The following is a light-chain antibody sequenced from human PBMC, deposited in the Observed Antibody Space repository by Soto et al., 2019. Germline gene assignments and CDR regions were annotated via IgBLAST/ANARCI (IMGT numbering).Light chain of an antibody. J-gene: IGKJ1*01. V-gene: IGKV1-5*01. Sequence: DIQMTQSPSTLSASAGDRVTITCRASQSIRSWLAWYQQKPGKAPQLLIYDASNLESGVPSRFSGSGSGTEFTLTISSLQPDDFATYYCQQYDSFSKTFGRGTKVDIK. CDR2: DAS. CDR3: QQYDSFSKT. CDR1: QSIRSW.